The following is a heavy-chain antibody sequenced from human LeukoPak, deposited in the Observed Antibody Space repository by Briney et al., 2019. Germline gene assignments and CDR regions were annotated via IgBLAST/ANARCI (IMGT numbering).Heavy chain of an antibody. CDR2: INYDGSTT. CDR3: ARAPNCELDF. Sequence: GRSLRLSCAASGFTFSSSGMHWARHAPGKGLVWVSRINYDGSTTIYADSVKGQFTISRDNAKNTLYLQLNSLRADDTAVYYCARAPNCELDFGGQGTVVRVSS. CDR1: GFTFSSSG. V-gene: IGHV3-74*01. D-gene: IGHD1-1*01. J-gene: IGHJ4*02.